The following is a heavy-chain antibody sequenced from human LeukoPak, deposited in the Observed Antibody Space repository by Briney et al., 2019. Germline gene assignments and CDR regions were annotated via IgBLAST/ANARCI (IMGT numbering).Heavy chain of an antibody. CDR3: ARHRSFDWLSPFDY. V-gene: IGHV4-39*01. D-gene: IGHD3-9*01. CDR1: GGSISSSSSY. CDR2: IYYSGST. J-gene: IGHJ4*02. Sequence: SETLSLTCTVSGGSISSSSSYWGWIRQPPGKGLEWIGGIYYSGSTYYNPSLKSRVTISVDTSKNQFSLKLSSVTAADTAVYYCARHRSFDWLSPFDYWGQGTLVTVSS.